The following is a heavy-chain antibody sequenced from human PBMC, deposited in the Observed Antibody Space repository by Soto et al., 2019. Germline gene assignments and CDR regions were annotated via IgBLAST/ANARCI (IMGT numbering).Heavy chain of an antibody. D-gene: IGHD6-13*01. CDR2: MNPNSGNT. CDR1: GYTFTSYD. J-gene: IGHJ4*02. CDR3: ARGTSSSWYRIFDY. V-gene: IGHV1-8*01. Sequence: QVQLVQSGAEVKKPGASVKVSCKASGYTFTSYDINWVRQATGQGLEWMGWMNPNSGNTGYAQKFQGRVTMTRNTSISTAYMELSSLRSEDAAVYYCARGTSSSWYRIFDYWGQGTLVTVSS.